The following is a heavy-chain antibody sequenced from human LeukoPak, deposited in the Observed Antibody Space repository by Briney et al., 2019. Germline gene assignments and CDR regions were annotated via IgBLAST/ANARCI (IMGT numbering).Heavy chain of an antibody. CDR1: GGSFSGYY. CDR2: INHSGSI. Sequence: SETLSLTCAVYGGSFSGYYWSWIRQPPGKGLEWIGEINHSGSINYNPSLKSRVTISVDTSKNQFSLKLSSVTAADTAVYYCARAGPGVAVAFDYWGQGTLVTVSS. V-gene: IGHV4-34*01. D-gene: IGHD6-19*01. J-gene: IGHJ4*02. CDR3: ARAGPGVAVAFDY.